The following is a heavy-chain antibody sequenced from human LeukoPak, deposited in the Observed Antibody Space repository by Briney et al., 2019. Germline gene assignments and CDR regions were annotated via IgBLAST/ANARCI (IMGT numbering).Heavy chain of an antibody. J-gene: IGHJ4*02. CDR1: GFTFSSHA. CDR2: ISGSGGST. Sequence: GGSLRLSCAASGFTFSSHAMSWVRQAPGKALVWVSAISGSGGSTYYEDSVKGRFTISRDNSKNTLYLQMNSLRAEDTAVYYCAKNLALGYDSSGYYFDYWGQGTLVTVSS. CDR3: AKNLALGYDSSGYYFDY. V-gene: IGHV3-23*01. D-gene: IGHD3-22*01.